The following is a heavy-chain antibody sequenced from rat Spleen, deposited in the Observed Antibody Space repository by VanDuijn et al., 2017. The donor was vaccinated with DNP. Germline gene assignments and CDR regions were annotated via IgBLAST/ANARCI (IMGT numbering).Heavy chain of an antibody. CDR1: GFTFSNYW. V-gene: IGHV5-58*01. J-gene: IGHJ4*01. D-gene: IGHD1-11*01. CDR3: AKDRDGGYARDE. Sequence: EVQLVETGGGLVQPGRSLKLSCVASGFTFSNYWMYWIRQAPGKGLEWVASIKTDGGSTYYPDSVRGRFTISRDNAENTVYLEMNSLRSEETATYYCAKDRDGGYARDEWGQGTSVTVSS. CDR2: IKTDGGST.